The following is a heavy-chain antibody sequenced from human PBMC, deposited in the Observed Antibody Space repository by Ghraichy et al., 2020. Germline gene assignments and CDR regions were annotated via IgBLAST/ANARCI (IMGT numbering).Heavy chain of an antibody. CDR3: ARYSSSPGAHYFDS. D-gene: IGHD6-13*01. V-gene: IGHV4-28*01. CDR1: GYSFSSGYW. CDR2: IFYSGDT. J-gene: IGHJ4*02. Sequence: SETLSLTCGVSGYSFSSGYWWGWIRQPPGKGLEWVGYIFYSGDTYYNPSLKSRITMSVDTSKNQFSLCLNSVTAVDTAVYYCARYSSSPGAHYFDSWGQGILVTVSS.